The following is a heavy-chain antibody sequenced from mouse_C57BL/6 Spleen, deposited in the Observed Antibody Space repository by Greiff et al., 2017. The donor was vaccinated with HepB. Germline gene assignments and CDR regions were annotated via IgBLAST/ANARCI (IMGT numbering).Heavy chain of an antibody. CDR2: IDPETGGT. V-gene: IGHV1-15*01. CDR3: TRGEGYDAMDY. Sequence: VHVKQSGAELVRPGASVTLSCKASGYTFTDYEMHWVKQTPVHGLEWIGAIDPETGGTAYNQKFKGKAILTADKSSSTAYMELRSLTSEDSAVYYCTRGEGYDAMDYWGQGTSVTVSS. J-gene: IGHJ4*01. CDR1: GYTFTDYE.